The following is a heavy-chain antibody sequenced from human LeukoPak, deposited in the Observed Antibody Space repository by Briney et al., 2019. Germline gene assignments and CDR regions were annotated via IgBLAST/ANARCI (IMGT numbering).Heavy chain of an antibody. Sequence: VASVKVSCKASGGTFSSYTISWVRQAPGQGLEWMGRIIPILGIANYAQKFQGRVTITADKSTSTAYMELSSLRSEDTAVYYCARVGDTAMVQYYFDYWGQGPLVTVSS. CDR3: ARVGDTAMVQYYFDY. J-gene: IGHJ4*02. V-gene: IGHV1-69*02. CDR1: GGTFSSYT. D-gene: IGHD5-18*01. CDR2: IIPILGIA.